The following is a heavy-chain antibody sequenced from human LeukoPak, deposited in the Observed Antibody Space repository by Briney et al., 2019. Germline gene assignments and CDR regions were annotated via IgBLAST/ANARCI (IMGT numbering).Heavy chain of an antibody. V-gene: IGHV1-69*13. CDR2: IIPIFGTA. CDR1: GGTFSSYA. Sequence: GASVKVSCKASGGTFSSYAISWVRQAPGQGLEWMGGIIPIFGTANYAQKFQGRVTITADESTSTAYMELSSLRSVDTAVYYCAREIPLPAAAPLDAFDIWGQGTMVTVSS. D-gene: IGHD2-2*01. CDR3: AREIPLPAAAPLDAFDI. J-gene: IGHJ3*02.